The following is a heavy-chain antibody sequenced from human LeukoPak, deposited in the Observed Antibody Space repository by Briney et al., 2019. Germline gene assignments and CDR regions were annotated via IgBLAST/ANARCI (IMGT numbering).Heavy chain of an antibody. J-gene: IGHJ4*02. D-gene: IGHD2-21*02. CDR3: ARDEASYCGGDCYLAFFDY. CDR2: ISYDGSNK. Sequence: GGSLRLSCAASGFTFSSYAMHWVRQAPGKGLEWVAVISYDGSNKYYADSVKGRFTISRDNSKNTLYLQMNSLRAEDTAVYYCARDEASYCGGDCYLAFFDYWGQGTLVTVSS. CDR1: GFTFSSYA. V-gene: IGHV3-30-3*01.